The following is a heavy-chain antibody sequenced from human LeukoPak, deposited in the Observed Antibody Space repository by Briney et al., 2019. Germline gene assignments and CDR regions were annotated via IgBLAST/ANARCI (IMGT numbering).Heavy chain of an antibody. CDR2: ISWNSGSI. J-gene: IGHJ4*02. D-gene: IGHD3-22*01. CDR3: AKDETYDSSGYPVY. CDR1: GFTFSSNA. V-gene: IGHV3-9*01. Sequence: GGSLRLSCAASGFTFSSNAMHWVRQAPGKGLEWVSGISWNSGSIGYADSVKGRFTISRDNAKNSLYLQMNSLRAEDTALYYCAKDETYDSSGYPVYWGQGTLVTVSS.